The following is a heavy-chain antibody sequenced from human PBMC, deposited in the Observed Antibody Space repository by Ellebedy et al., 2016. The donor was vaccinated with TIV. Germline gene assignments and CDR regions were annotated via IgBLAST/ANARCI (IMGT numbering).Heavy chain of an antibody. J-gene: IGHJ4*02. D-gene: IGHD3-10*01. Sequence: GGSLRLSCAASGITSSKSATYWVRHAPGKGLDWVAVISYDGSNNYYADSVKGRFTISRDNSKNTLYLQMNSLRAEDTAMYYCAREGTYYGSGSHYNHFGSWGQGTLVTVSS. CDR3: AREGTYYGSGSHYNHFGS. V-gene: IGHV3-30-3*01. CDR2: ISYDGSNN. CDR1: GITSSKSA.